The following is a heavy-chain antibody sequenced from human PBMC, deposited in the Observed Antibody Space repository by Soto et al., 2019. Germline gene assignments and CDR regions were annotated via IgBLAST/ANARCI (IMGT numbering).Heavy chain of an antibody. CDR2: IYFSGST. CDR3: ARSPHIQLWSYPSDY. CDR1: GGSISSGGYY. Sequence: QVQLQESGPGLVKPSQTLSLTCTVSGGSISSGGYYWSWIRQHPGKGLEWIGYIYFSGSTYYNPSLKSRVTISVDTSKNQFSLKLSSVTATDTAVYYCARSPHIQLWSYPSDYWGQGTLVTVSS. D-gene: IGHD5-18*01. V-gene: IGHV4-31*03. J-gene: IGHJ4*02.